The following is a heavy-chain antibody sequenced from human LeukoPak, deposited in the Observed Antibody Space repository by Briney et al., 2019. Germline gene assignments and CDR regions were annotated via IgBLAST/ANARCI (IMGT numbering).Heavy chain of an antibody. D-gene: IGHD1-26*01. CDR2: TYYRSKWYN. J-gene: IGHJ4*02. V-gene: IGHV6-1*01. CDR1: GDSVSSNSAA. Sequence: PSQTLSLTCAISGDSVSSNSAAWNWIRQSPSRGLEWLGRTYYRSKWYNEYVVSLKSRITINADPSKEQFSLQLGSMTPEDTAVYYCARGVGHIHGVYYFDYWGQGILVTVPS. CDR3: ARGVGHIHGVYYFDY.